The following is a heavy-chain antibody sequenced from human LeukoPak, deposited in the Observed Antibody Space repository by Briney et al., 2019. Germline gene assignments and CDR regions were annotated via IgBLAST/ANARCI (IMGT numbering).Heavy chain of an antibody. J-gene: IGHJ4*02. CDR2: INPNSGGT. V-gene: IGHV1-2*02. Sequence: GASVKVSCKASGYTFTRYYIHWVRQAPGQGLEWMGWINPNSGGTNYAQKFQGRVTMTRDTSISTAYMELSRLRSDDTAVYYCASGYCSSTSCYRGPSFGYWGQGTLVTVSS. CDR3: ASGYCSSTSCYRGPSFGY. CDR1: GYTFTRYY. D-gene: IGHD2-2*02.